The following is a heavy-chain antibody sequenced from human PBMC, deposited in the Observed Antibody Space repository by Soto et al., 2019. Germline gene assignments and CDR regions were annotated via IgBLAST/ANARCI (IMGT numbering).Heavy chain of an antibody. CDR3: ANSCEYSGYDSCYFDY. D-gene: IGHD5-12*01. CDR2: ISGSGGST. CDR1: GFTFSSYA. V-gene: IGHV3-23*01. J-gene: IGHJ4*02. Sequence: GGSLRLSCAASGFTFSSYAMSWVRQAPGKGLEWVSAISGSGGSTYYADSVKGRFTISRDNSKNTLYLQMNSLRAEDTAVYYCANSCEYSGYDSCYFDYWGQGTLVTVSS.